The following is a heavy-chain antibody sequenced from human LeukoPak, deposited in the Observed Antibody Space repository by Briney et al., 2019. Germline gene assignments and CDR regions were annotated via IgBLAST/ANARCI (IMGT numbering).Heavy chain of an antibody. D-gene: IGHD6-6*01. Sequence: GGSLRLSCAASGFTFSSYAMHWVRQAPGKGLEWVAVISYDGSNKYYADSVKGRFTISRDNSKNTLYLQMNSLRAEDTAVYYCARDGDTRVSRIAARLGTDYWGQGTLVTVSS. J-gene: IGHJ4*02. CDR2: ISYDGSNK. CDR3: ARDGDTRVSRIAARLGTDY. V-gene: IGHV3-30-3*01. CDR1: GFTFSSYA.